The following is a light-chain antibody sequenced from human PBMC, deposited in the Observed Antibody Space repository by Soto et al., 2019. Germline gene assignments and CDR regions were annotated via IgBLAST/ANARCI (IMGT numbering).Light chain of an antibody. CDR3: AVWDDSLNGPV. V-gene: IGLV2-11*01. J-gene: IGLJ2*01. Sequence: QSALTQSRSVSGSPGQSVTISCTGTSSDVGGYNFVSWYQQYPGKAPKLIIYDVTKRPSGVPDRFSGSKSGNTASLTISGLQTDDEADYYCAVWDDSLNGPVFGGGTKLTVL. CDR2: DVT. CDR1: SSDVGGYNF.